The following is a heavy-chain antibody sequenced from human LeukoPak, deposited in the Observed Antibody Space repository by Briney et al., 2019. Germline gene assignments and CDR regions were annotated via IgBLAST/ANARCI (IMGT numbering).Heavy chain of an antibody. V-gene: IGHV3-30-3*01. CDR1: GFTFSSYA. CDR2: ISYDGSNK. J-gene: IGHJ6*03. Sequence: GGSLRLSCAASGFTFSSYAMHWVRQAPGKGLEWVAVISYDGSNKYYADSVKGRFTISRDNSKNTLYLQMNSLRAEDTAVYYCAKAGGSSSSGGYYYYYYYMDVWGKGTTVTVSS. CDR3: AKAGGSSSSGGYYYYYYYMDV. D-gene: IGHD6-6*01.